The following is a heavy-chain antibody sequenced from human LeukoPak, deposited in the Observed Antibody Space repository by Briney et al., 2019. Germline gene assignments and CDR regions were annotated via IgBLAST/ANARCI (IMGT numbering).Heavy chain of an antibody. V-gene: IGHV1-69*04. CDR1: GYTFTNYG. Sequence: GASVKVSCKASGYTFTNYGISWVRQAPGQGLEWMGRIIPILGIANYAQKFQGRVTITADKSTSTAYMELSSLRSEDTAVYYCARVGILTGYYVGMAGWFDPWGQGTLVTVSS. CDR3: ARVGILTGYYVGMAGWFDP. J-gene: IGHJ5*02. D-gene: IGHD3-9*01. CDR2: IIPILGIA.